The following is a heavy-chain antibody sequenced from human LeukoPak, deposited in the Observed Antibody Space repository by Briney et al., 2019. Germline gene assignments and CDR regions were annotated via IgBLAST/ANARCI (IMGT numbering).Heavy chain of an antibody. Sequence: PGGSLRLSCAASGFTFSSYAMSWVRQAPGKGLDWVSAISGSGGSTSSADSVKGRFTISRDNSKTTLYLQMSSLRAEDTAVYYCAKLSSRVSQTIDYWGQGTLVTVSS. CDR2: ISGSGGST. CDR3: AKLSSRVSQTIDY. CDR1: GFTFSSYA. D-gene: IGHD6-13*01. J-gene: IGHJ4*02. V-gene: IGHV3-23*01.